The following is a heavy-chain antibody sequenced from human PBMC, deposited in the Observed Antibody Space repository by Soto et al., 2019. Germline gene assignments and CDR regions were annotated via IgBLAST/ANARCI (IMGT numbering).Heavy chain of an antibody. CDR2: IFSSGST. V-gene: IGHV4-4*07. J-gene: IGHJ4*02. CDR1: GGSINTFY. D-gene: IGHD5-18*01. CDR3: AREGSYSAYNFAHGIQLWSFDF. Sequence: QVRLQESGPRLLKPSETLSLTCTVSGGSINTFYWSWVRQPAGKGLEWIGRIFSSGSTSFNPSLESRVAMSVDTSKNHFSLNLSSVTAADMAVYYCAREGSYSAYNFAHGIQLWSFDFWGQGALVTVSS.